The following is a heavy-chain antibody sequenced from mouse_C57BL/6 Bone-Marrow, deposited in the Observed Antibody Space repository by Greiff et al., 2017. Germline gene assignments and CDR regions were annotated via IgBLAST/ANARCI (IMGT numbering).Heavy chain of an antibody. CDR2: IDPENGDT. CDR1: GFNIKDDY. Sequence: EVQLQQSGAELVRPGASVKLSCTASGFNIKDDYMHWVKQRPEQGLEWIGWIDPENGDTEYASKFQGKATITADKSSNTAYLQLRSLTSEDTAVYYCSTHFYGSSCVYFDYWGQGTTLTVSS. D-gene: IGHD1-1*01. J-gene: IGHJ2*01. V-gene: IGHV14-4*01. CDR3: STHFYGSSCVYFDY.